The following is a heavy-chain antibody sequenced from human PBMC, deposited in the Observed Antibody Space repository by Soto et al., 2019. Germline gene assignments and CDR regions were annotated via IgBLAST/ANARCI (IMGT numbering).Heavy chain of an antibody. Sequence: ASVEVSCKASGYTFTSYGISWVLQAPGQGLEWMGWISAYNGNTNYAQKLQGRVTMTTDTSTSTAYMELRSLRSDDTAVYYCARAGYSSSWLTPGENYYYYYGMDVWGQGTTVTVSS. CDR2: ISAYNGNT. J-gene: IGHJ6*02. CDR3: ARAGYSSSWLTPGENYYYYYGMDV. D-gene: IGHD6-13*01. V-gene: IGHV1-18*01. CDR1: GYTFTSYG.